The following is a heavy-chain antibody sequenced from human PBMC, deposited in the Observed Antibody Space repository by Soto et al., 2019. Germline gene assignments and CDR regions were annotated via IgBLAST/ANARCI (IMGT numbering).Heavy chain of an antibody. V-gene: IGHV4-34*01. CDR1: GGSFSGYY. J-gene: IGHJ5*02. CDR2: INHSGST. D-gene: IGHD3-10*01. Sequence: QVQLQQWGAGLLKPSETLSLTCAVYGGSFSGYYWSWIRQPPGKGLEWIGEINHSGSTNYNPSLTRRVTHSADTSKNQFSLKLSAAAAADTAVYYCAGGTGKPMVRGVPGWFDPWGQGTLVTVSS. CDR3: AGGTGKPMVRGVPGWFDP.